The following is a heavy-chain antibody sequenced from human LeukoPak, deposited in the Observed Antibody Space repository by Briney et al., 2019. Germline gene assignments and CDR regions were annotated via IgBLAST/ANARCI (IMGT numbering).Heavy chain of an antibody. Sequence: GGSLRLSCATSRFTFTNYAMTWVRQAPGKGLEWVSTISGSAENTYYADSLKGRFTISGDNGKNSVYLQMNSLRAEDTAVYFCASADSSSSRLDCWGQGTLVTVSS. CDR3: ASADSSSSRLDC. CDR2: ISGSAENT. V-gene: IGHV3-23*01. J-gene: IGHJ4*02. D-gene: IGHD6-6*01. CDR1: RFTFTNYA.